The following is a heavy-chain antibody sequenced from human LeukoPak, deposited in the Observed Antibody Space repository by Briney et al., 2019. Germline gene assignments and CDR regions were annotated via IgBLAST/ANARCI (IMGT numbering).Heavy chain of an antibody. CDR2: ISPNSDSI. V-gene: IGHV3-48*02. CDR1: GFTFSSYN. D-gene: IGHD3-10*01. CDR3: ARVPGFGELLCDY. Sequence: GGSLRLSCAASGFTFSSYNMNWVRPAPGKGLEWISYISPNSDSIYYAGSVKGRFTISRDNAKNSLYLQVNSLRDEDTAVYYWARVPGFGELLCDYWGQGTLVTVSS. J-gene: IGHJ4*02.